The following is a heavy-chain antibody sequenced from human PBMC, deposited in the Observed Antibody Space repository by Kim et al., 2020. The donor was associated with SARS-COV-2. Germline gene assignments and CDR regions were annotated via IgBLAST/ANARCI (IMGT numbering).Heavy chain of an antibody. CDR3: ARGFFLAAAGSFAY. D-gene: IGHD6-13*01. J-gene: IGHJ4*02. V-gene: IGHV3-66*01. Sequence: ADTLKGRFTISRDNSKNTWYFQMNSGRSVDTAVYYCARGFFLAAAGSFAYWGQGTLVTVSS.